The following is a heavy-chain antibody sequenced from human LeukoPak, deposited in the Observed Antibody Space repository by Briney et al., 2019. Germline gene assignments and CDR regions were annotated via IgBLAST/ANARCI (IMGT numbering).Heavy chain of an antibody. CDR3: AKGGWDFDY. V-gene: IGHV3-30*02. CDR1: GFSFSSYG. J-gene: IGHJ4*02. Sequence: GGSLRLSCAGSGFSFSSYGMHWVRQAPGKGLEWMAFIRSDGSNKYYADSVKGRFTISRDNSKNTLYLQMNSLRAEDTAVYYCAKGGWDFDYWGQGTLVAVSS. D-gene: IGHD1-26*01. CDR2: IRSDGSNK.